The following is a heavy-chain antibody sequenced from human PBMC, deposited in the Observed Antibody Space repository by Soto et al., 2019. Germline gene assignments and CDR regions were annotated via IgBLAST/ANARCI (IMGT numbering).Heavy chain of an antibody. D-gene: IGHD2-15*01. CDR2: IWYDGSNK. J-gene: IGHJ4*02. CDR3: AREGTYCSGGSCYPHFDY. V-gene: IGHV3-33*01. Sequence: QVQLVESGGGVVQPGRSLRLSCAASGFTFSSYGMHGVRKAPGKGLEWVAVIWYDGSNKYYADSVKGRFTISRDNSKNTLYLQMNSLRAEDTAVYYCAREGTYCSGGSCYPHFDYWGQGTLVTVSS. CDR1: GFTFSSYG.